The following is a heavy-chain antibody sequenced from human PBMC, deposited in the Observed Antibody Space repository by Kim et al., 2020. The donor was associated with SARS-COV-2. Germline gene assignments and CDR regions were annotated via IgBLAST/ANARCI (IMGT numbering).Heavy chain of an antibody. CDR1: GFTFDDYA. Sequence: GGSLRLSCAASGFTFDDYAMHWVRQAPGKGLEWVSGISWNSGSIGYADSVKGRFTISRDNAKNSLYLQMNSLRAEDTALYYCAKDTRLWLGEFVPMDVWGKGTTVTVSS. V-gene: IGHV3-9*01. CDR3: AKDTRLWLGEFVPMDV. CDR2: ISWNSGSI. J-gene: IGHJ6*03. D-gene: IGHD3-10*01.